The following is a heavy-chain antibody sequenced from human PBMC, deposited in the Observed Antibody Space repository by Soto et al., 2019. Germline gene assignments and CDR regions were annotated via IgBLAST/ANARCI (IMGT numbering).Heavy chain of an antibody. CDR3: ARAGPEGSGSQYYYYMDV. J-gene: IGHJ6*03. CDR1: GYTFTGYY. Sequence: ASVKVSCKASGYTFTGYYMHWVRQAPGQGLEWMGWINPNSGGTNYAQKFQGWVTMTRDTSIGTAYMELSRLRSDDTAVYYCARAGPEGSGSQYYYYMDVWGKGTTVTVSS. CDR2: INPNSGGT. D-gene: IGHD3-10*01. V-gene: IGHV1-2*04.